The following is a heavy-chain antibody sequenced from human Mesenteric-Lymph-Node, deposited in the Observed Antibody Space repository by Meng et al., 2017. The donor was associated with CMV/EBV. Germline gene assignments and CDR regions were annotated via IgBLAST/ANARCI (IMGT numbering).Heavy chain of an antibody. V-gene: IGHV1-46*01. CDR2: VNAGGGFT. J-gene: IGHJ4*02. Sequence: SCRTSGYAFATYSINWVRQAPGQGLEWVGVVNAGGGFTTYAQKYQGRVTMTRDSSTSTVYMELNSLRSEDTAMYYCARNASGLPFDFWGQGSLVTVSS. D-gene: IGHD3-10*01. CDR3: ARNASGLPFDF. CDR1: GYAFATYS.